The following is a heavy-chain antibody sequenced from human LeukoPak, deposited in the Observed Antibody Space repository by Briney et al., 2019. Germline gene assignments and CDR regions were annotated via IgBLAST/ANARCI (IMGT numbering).Heavy chain of an antibody. Sequence: SETLSLTCTVSGGSISTYYWSWIRQPPGKGLEWIGYIYYSGSTNYNPSLKSRVTISVDTSKNQFSLKLSSVTAADTAVYYCARSMFCSGGSCYFDYWGQGTLVTVSS. J-gene: IGHJ4*02. CDR1: GGSISTYY. CDR2: IYYSGST. V-gene: IGHV4-59*12. CDR3: ARSMFCSGGSCYFDY. D-gene: IGHD2-15*01.